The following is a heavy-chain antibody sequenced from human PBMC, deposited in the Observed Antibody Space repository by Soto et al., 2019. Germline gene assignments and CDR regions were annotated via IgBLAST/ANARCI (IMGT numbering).Heavy chain of an antibody. J-gene: IGHJ4*02. Sequence: GGSLRLSCAASGFTFSSYAMHWVCQAPGKGLEWVAVISYDGSNKYYADSVKGRFTISRDNSKNTLYLQMNSLRAEDTAVYYCARDRRYYYDNSGPLDYWGQGTLATVSS. D-gene: IGHD3-22*01. CDR2: ISYDGSNK. V-gene: IGHV3-30-3*01. CDR1: GFTFSSYA. CDR3: ARDRRYYYDNSGPLDY.